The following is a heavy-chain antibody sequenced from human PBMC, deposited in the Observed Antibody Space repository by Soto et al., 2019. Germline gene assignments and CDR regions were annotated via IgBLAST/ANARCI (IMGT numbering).Heavy chain of an antibody. V-gene: IGHV5-10-1*01. Sequence: DSLKISCQESGYAFTTKWISWVRQMPGKGLEWVGRVAPRDSYTDYNPSFRGHVIISVDRPVSTVYLEWSSLKASDSATYYCVRHDSNAVAARGHFDTWGQGTPVTVSS. CDR3: VRHDSNAVAARGHFDT. D-gene: IGHD6-6*01. CDR1: GYAFTTKW. J-gene: IGHJ5*02. CDR2: VAPRDSYT.